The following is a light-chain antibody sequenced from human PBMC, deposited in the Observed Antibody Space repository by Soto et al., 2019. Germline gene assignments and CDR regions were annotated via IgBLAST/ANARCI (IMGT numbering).Light chain of an antibody. CDR1: QSVSSY. J-gene: IGKJ4*01. CDR2: DAS. Sequence: EIVLTQSPATLSLSPGERATLSCRASQSVSSYLAWYQQKPGQAPRLLIYDASNRATGIPARFSGSGSGTDFTINISSLEPEDFAVYYCQQRSHWPPLTFGGGTQVEIK. CDR3: QQRSHWPPLT. V-gene: IGKV3-11*01.